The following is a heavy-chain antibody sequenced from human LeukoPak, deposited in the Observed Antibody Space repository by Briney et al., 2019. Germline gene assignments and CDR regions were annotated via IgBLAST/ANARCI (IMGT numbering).Heavy chain of an antibody. CDR1: GFTFTTYS. Sequence: GGSLRLSCAASGFTFTTYSMNWVRQAPGKGLEWVSSITSSSTSMYYADSVKGRFTISRDNAENSLYLQMNSLRAEDTAVYYCARTYYDILTGYNPYFDYWGQGTLVTVSS. D-gene: IGHD3-9*01. V-gene: IGHV3-21*01. J-gene: IGHJ4*02. CDR2: ITSSSTSM. CDR3: ARTYYDILTGYNPYFDY.